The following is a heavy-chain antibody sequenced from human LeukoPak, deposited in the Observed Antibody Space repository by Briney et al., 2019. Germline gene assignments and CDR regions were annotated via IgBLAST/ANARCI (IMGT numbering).Heavy chain of an antibody. J-gene: IGHJ3*02. CDR2: ISSSSSYI. CDR3: ARGFIVVVPAAPGAFDI. CDR1: GFTFSSYS. V-gene: IGHV3-21*01. D-gene: IGHD2-2*01. Sequence: GGSLRLSCAASGFTFSSYSMNWVRQAPGKGLEWVSSISSSSSYIYYADSVKGRFTISRDNAKNSLYLQVNSLRAEDTAVYYCARGFIVVVPAAPGAFDIWGQGTMVTVSS.